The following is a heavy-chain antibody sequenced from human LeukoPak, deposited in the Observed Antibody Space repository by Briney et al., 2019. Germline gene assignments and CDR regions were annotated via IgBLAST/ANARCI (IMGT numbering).Heavy chain of an antibody. CDR1: HHTHPGYY. J-gene: IGHJ5*02. D-gene: IGHD1-26*01. CDR2: INPNSGDT. Sequence: VKLPCKAPHHTHPGYYMHWVRHPPEHGLEWMGWINPNSGDTNYAQKFQGTVTMTRDTSLSTAYMELSTLRSDATAVYYCASAGSSGIDPWGQGTLVTVSS. V-gene: IGHV1-2*02. CDR3: ASAGSSGIDP.